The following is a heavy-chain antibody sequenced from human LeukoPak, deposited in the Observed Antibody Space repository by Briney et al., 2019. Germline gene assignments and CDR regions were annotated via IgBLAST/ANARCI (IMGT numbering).Heavy chain of an antibody. CDR2: ISRSSHYI. CDR1: GFTFSSYS. J-gene: IGHJ6*02. D-gene: IGHD1-26*01. Sequence: GGSLRLSCAASGFTFSSYSMNWVRQAPGKGLEWVSSISRSSHYIYYADSVKGRFTISRDNAKNSLYLQMNSLRAEDTAVYYCAREQWEPLGSYYTLDVWGQGTTVTVSS. CDR3: AREQWEPLGSYYTLDV. V-gene: IGHV3-21*01.